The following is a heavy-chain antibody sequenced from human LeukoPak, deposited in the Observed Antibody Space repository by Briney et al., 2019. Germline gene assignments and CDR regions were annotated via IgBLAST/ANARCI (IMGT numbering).Heavy chain of an antibody. CDR2: ISAYNRNT. D-gene: IGHD2-2*01. J-gene: IGHJ5*02. CDR3: ARDRCSSTICYVGNNWFDP. Sequence: ASVKVSCKASGYTFTSYDMSWVRQAPGQGLEWMGWISAYNRNTNYAKKFQGRVTMTTDTSTSTAYMELRSLRSDDTAVYYCARDRCSSTICYVGNNWFDPWGQGTLVTVSS. CDR1: GYTFTSYD. V-gene: IGHV1-18*01.